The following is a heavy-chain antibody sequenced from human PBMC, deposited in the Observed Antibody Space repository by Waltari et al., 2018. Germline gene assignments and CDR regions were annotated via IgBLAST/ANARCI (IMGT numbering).Heavy chain of an antibody. CDR2: INPIFGTA. Sequence: QVQLVQSGAEVKKPGASVTVSCKASGYTFTGYYMHWVRQAPGQGLEWMGRINPIFGTANYAQKFQGRVTITADKSTSTAYMELSSLRSEDTAVYYCAGRITMVQGVTGWFDPWGQGTLVTVSS. D-gene: IGHD3-10*01. V-gene: IGHV1-69*06. CDR3: AGRITMVQGVTGWFDP. CDR1: GYTFTGYY. J-gene: IGHJ5*02.